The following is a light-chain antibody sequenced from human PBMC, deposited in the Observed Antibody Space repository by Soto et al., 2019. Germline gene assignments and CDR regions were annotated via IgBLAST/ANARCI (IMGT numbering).Light chain of an antibody. CDR3: MQGTPWPPIT. CDR2: NVS. J-gene: IGKJ5*01. V-gene: IGKV2-30*01. Sequence: DVVMTQSPLSLPVTLGQPASISCRSSQSLVYSDGNTSLNWFQQRPGQSPRRLIYNVSKRDSGVPDRFSGSGSGTDFTLKISRVEAEDVGVYYCMQGTPWPPITFGQGTRLEIK. CDR1: QSLVYSDGNTS.